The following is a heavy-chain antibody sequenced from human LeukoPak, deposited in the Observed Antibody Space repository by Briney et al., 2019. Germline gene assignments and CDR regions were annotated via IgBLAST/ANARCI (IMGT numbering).Heavy chain of an antibody. V-gene: IGHV4-39*01. J-gene: IGHJ4*02. CDR2: IYYSGST. Sequence: PSETLSLTCTVSGGSLSSSSYYWGWIRQPPGKGLEWIGSIYYSGSTYYNPSLKSRVTISVDTSKNQFSLKLNSVTAADTAVYYCARHFHYWGQGTLVTVSS. CDR3: ARHFHY. CDR1: GGSLSSSSYY.